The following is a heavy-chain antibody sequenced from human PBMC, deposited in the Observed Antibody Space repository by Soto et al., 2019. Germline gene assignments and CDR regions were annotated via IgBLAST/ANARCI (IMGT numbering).Heavy chain of an antibody. V-gene: IGHV4-59*08. D-gene: IGHD3-9*01. CDR3: ARLSIYYDILTGPNAYGMDV. CDR2: IYYSVST. CDR1: GGSISSYY. Sequence: SETLSLTCTVSGGSISSYYWSWIQQPPGKGLEWIGYIYYSVSTNYNPSLKSRVTISVDTSKNQFSLKLSSVTAADTAVYYCARLSIYYDILTGPNAYGMDVWGQGTTVT. J-gene: IGHJ6*02.